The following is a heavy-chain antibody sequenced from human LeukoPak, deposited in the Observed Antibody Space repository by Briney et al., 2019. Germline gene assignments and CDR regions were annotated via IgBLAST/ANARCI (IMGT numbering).Heavy chain of an antibody. J-gene: IGHJ4*02. CDR3: ARELAVAGTEDY. Sequence: SETLSLTCAVSGYSISSGYYWGWIRQPPGKGLEWIGSIYHSGSTYYNPSLKSRVTISVDTSKNQFSLKLSSVTAADTAVYYCARELAVAGTEDYWGQGTLVTASS. CDR2: IYHSGST. D-gene: IGHD6-19*01. CDR1: GYSISSGYY. V-gene: IGHV4-38-2*02.